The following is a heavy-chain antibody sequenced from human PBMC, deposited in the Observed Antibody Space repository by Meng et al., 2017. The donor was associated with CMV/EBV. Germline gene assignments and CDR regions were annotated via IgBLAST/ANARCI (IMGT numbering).Heavy chain of an antibody. CDR2: IYYSGST. Sequence: QVQTQEAGPGLVKPSHTLYLTCQCSGGSISRGDYYWSWIRQPPGKGLEWIGYIYYSGSTYYNPSLKSRVTISVDTSKNQFSLKLSSVTAADTAVYYCSRDNRRGGVDYWGQGTLVTVSS. V-gene: IGHV4-30-4*08. CDR3: SRDNRRGGVDY. CDR1: GGSISRGDYY. J-gene: IGHJ4*02. D-gene: IGHD3-3*01.